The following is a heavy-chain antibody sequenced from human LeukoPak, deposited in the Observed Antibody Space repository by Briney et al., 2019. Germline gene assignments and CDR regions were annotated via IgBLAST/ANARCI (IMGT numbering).Heavy chain of an antibody. V-gene: IGHV4-59*01. D-gene: IGHD1-26*01. CDR1: GGPLSSYY. CDR3: AREQWGLVDH. Sequence: SETPSLTCTVSGGPLSSYYLSLIRPPPGKGLEWIGNIYDIGSTNYNPSLKSRVTISVDTSKSQFSLRLSSVTAADTAVYYCAREQWGLVDHWGQGTLVTVSS. CDR2: IYDIGST. J-gene: IGHJ5*02.